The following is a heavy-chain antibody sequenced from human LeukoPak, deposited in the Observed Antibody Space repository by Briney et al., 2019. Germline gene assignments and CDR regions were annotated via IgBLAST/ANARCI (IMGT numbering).Heavy chain of an antibody. CDR2: INPGDTNI. D-gene: IGHD1-1*01. V-gene: IGHV5-51*01. Sequence: KCGASLQISCKASGSIFTNYWIGWGRQLPGKGLEWMGMINPGDTNIAYSPSFQGQVTISADRSISTAYLQWSSLKASDTAMYYCARPRRAERDEDFWGQGTLVTVSS. J-gene: IGHJ4*02. CDR3: ARPRRAERDEDF. CDR1: GSIFTNYW.